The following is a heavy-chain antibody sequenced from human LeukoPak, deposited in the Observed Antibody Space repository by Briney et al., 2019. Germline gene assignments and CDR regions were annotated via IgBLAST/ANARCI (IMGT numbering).Heavy chain of an antibody. J-gene: IGHJ6*03. CDR3: ARTHEGEDMDV. CDR1: GYTFTSYG. V-gene: IGHV1-18*01. Sequence: ASVKVSCKASGYTFTSYGISWVRQAPGQGLEWMGWISAYNGNTNYAQKFQGRVTMTRDTSISTAYMELSRLRSDDTAVYYCARTHEGEDMDVWGKGTTVTVSS. CDR2: ISAYNGNT.